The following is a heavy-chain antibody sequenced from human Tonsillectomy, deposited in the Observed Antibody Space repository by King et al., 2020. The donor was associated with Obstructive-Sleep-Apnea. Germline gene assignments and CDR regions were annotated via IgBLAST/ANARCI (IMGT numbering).Heavy chain of an antibody. CDR2: IYYSGST. D-gene: IGHD5-12*01. V-gene: IGHV4-31*03. CDR1: RGSISSGVYY. CDR3: ARYNSGYDSHPFDY. J-gene: IGHJ4*02. Sequence: VQLQESGPGLVKPSQTLSLTCTVSRGSISSGVYYWSWIRQHPGKGLEWIGYIYYSGSTYYNPSLKSRLTISVDTSKNLFSLKLSSVTAADTAVYYCARYNSGYDSHPFDYWGQGTLVTVSS.